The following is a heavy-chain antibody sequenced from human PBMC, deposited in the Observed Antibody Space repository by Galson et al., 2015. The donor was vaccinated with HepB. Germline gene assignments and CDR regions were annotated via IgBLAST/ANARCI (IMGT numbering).Heavy chain of an antibody. CDR3: ATSNPSVAIGED. J-gene: IGHJ4*02. CDR2: IYYDGGNK. Sequence: SLRLSCAASGLIFRNYGMHWVRQVPGKGLEWVAIIYYDGGNKYYADSVRGRFTISKDNSKNTLYLQMNSPRPEDTAIYYCATSNPSVAIGEDWGQGTLVTVSS. D-gene: IGHD5-12*01. V-gene: IGHV3-33*01. CDR1: GLIFRNYG.